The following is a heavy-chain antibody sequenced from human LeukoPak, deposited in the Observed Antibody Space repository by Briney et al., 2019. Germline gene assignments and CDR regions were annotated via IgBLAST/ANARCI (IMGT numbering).Heavy chain of an antibody. CDR1: GFILSSYG. CDR2: IRDDGRDK. D-gene: IGHD3-22*01. J-gene: IGHJ3*02. CDR3: ARDLHLITYYYDSSGPYIEGVDI. V-gene: IGHV3-30*02. Sequence: GGSLRLSCAASGFILSSYGMHWVRQAPGKGLEWVAFIRDDGRDKYYADSVKGRFTISRDNSKNTLYLQMNSLRAEDTAVYYCARDLHLITYYYDSSGPYIEGVDIWGQGTMVTVSS.